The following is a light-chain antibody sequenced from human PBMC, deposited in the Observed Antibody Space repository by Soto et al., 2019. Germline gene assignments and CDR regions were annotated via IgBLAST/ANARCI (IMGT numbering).Light chain of an antibody. CDR1: QSVSPW. Sequence: DIQMTQSPSTLSASVGDRVTITCRASQSVSPWLAWYQQKPGKAPDLLIYKVSTLESGVPSRFSGSGSGTEFTLTISSLQPDDSATYYCQHYNSYSMFGQGTKVEIK. CDR2: KVS. J-gene: IGKJ1*01. V-gene: IGKV1-5*03. CDR3: QHYNSYSM.